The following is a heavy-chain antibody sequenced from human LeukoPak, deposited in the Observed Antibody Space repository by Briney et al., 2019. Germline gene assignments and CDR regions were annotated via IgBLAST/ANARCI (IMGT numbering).Heavy chain of an antibody. J-gene: IGHJ4*02. V-gene: IGHV1-2*02. CDR1: GYTFTGYY. Sequence: ASVKVSCKASGYTFTGYYMHWVRRAPGQGLEWMGWINPNSGGTNYAQKFQGRVTMTRDTSISTAYMELSRLRSDDTAVYYCVRESITMVRGPYFDYWGQGTLVTVSS. D-gene: IGHD3-10*01. CDR3: VRESITMVRGPYFDY. CDR2: INPNSGGT.